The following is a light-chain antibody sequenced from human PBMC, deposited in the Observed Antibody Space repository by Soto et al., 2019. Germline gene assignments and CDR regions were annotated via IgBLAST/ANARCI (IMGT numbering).Light chain of an antibody. CDR2: GAS. Sequence: DTVLTQSPGTLSLSPGERATLSCRASQTLRGRYLAWYQQKPGQAPRLLIYGASNRATGIPDRFSGSGSGTDFTLTITRLEPEDFAVYSCQQYGRSPFTFGPGTKVDIK. V-gene: IGKV3-20*01. J-gene: IGKJ3*01. CDR1: QTLRGRY. CDR3: QQYGRSPFT.